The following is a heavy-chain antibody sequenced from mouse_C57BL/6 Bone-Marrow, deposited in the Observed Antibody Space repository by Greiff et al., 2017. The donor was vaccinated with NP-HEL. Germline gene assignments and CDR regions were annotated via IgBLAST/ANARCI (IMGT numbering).Heavy chain of an antibody. Sequence: QVQLQQPGAELVKPGASVKMSCKASGYTFTSYWITWVKQRPGQGLEWIGDIYPGSGSTNYNEKFKSKATLTVDTSSSTAYMQLSSLTSEDSAVYYCARSESYYYGSSWYFDVWGTGTTVTVSS. D-gene: IGHD1-1*01. V-gene: IGHV1-55*01. CDR3: ARSESYYYGSSWYFDV. CDR1: GYTFTSYW. CDR2: IYPGSGST. J-gene: IGHJ1*03.